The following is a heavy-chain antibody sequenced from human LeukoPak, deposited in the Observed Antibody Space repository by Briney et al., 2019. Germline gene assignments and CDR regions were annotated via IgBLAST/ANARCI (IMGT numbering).Heavy chain of an antibody. D-gene: IGHD3-10*01. CDR1: GGSISSSSYY. J-gene: IGHJ5*02. CDR3: ARHKPVLLWFGEGLGWFDP. V-gene: IGHV4-39*01. CDR2: IYYSGST. Sequence: PSETLSLTCTVSGGSISSSSYYWGWIRQPPGKGLEWIGSIYYSGSTYYNPSLKSRVTISVDTSKNQFSLKLSSVTAADTAVYYCARHKPVLLWFGEGLGWFDPWGQGTLVTVSS.